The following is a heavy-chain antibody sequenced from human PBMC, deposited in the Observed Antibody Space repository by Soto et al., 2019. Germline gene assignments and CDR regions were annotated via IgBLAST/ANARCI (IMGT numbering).Heavy chain of an antibody. Sequence: QVQLVESGGGLVKPGGSLRLSCTASGFSFSDYYMTWIRQAPGKGLEWVSYITSLDNNIYYSDSVRGRFTISRDNAKNSLSLQMNSLTAEDTAVYYCARVEYSSGPNFDYWGQGALVTVSS. CDR1: GFSFSDYY. D-gene: IGHD6-19*01. J-gene: IGHJ4*02. CDR2: ITSLDNNI. V-gene: IGHV3-11*01. CDR3: ARVEYSSGPNFDY.